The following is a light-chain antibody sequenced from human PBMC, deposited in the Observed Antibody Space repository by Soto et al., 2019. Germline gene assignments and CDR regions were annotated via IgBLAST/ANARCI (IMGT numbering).Light chain of an antibody. CDR3: CSYAGSSTYV. J-gene: IGLJ1*01. CDR1: SSEVGGYKL. CDR2: ECS. Sequence: QSVESLPGSASGAPGQWIPPSCTGTSSEVGGYKLVSWYQQHPGKAPKLMIYECSKRPSGVSNRFSGSKSGNTASLTISGLQAEDEADYYCCSYAGSSTYVFGTGTKVTVL. V-gene: IGLV2-23*01.